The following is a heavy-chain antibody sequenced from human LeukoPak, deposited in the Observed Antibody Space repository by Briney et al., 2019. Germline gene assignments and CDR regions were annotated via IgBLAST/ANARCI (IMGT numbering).Heavy chain of an antibody. V-gene: IGHV3-30*04. CDR2: ISDDGSTK. CDR3: ARAGSHWHYVY. J-gene: IGHJ4*02. CDR1: GFPFSGYA. Sequence: PGGSLRLSCAASGFPFSGYAMHWVRQAPGKGLEWLAVISDDGSTKYHVDSVKGRFTISRDNAKNSLSLQMNNLRVEDTAVYYCARAGSHWHYVYWGQGTVVTVSS. D-gene: IGHD3-10*01.